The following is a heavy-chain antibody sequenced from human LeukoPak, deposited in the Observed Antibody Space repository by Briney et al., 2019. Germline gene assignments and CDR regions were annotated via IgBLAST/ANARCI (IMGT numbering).Heavy chain of an antibody. Sequence: ASVKVSCKASGGTFSSYAISWVRQAPGQGLEWVGWTSAHNGKTNYAQKFQGRVTMATDTSISTAYMELSRLRPDDTAVYYCARASYEADVAAGTDYYYYYMDVWGKGTTVTVSS. CDR2: TSAHNGKT. J-gene: IGHJ6*03. V-gene: IGHV1-18*01. D-gene: IGHD6-13*01. CDR3: ARASYEADVAAGTDYYYYYMDV. CDR1: GGTFSSYA.